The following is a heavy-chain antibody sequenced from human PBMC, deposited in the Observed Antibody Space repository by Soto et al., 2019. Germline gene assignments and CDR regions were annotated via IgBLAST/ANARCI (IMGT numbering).Heavy chain of an antibody. CDR1: GGSISSGGYS. D-gene: IGHD3-10*01. CDR2: IYHSGST. V-gene: IGHV4-30-2*01. CDR3: ASGGQRLGFGRRVPVGWFDP. Sequence: SETLSLTCAVSGGSISSGGYSWSWIRQPPGKGLEWIGYIYHSGSTYYNPSLKSRVTISVDRSKNQFSLKLSSVTAADTAVYYSASGGQRLGFGRRVPVGWFDPWGPGTLVTVSS. J-gene: IGHJ5*02.